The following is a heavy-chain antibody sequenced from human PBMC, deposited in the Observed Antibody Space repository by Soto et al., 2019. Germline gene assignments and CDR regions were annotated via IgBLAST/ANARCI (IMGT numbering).Heavy chain of an antibody. J-gene: IGHJ6*02. D-gene: IGHD6-6*01. CDR1: GFTCSDHY. CDR2: SRNNANDYTT. V-gene: IGHV3-72*01. CDR3: ARAASSSSPHAYYYGMDV. Sequence: EVQLGESGGGLVQPGGSLRLSCVVSGFTCSDHYMDWVRQAPGRGLEWISRSRNNANDYTTEYAASVKGRFTITRDDSNKSLNMQMNSLKVEDTAVYYCARAASSSSPHAYYYGMDVWGQGTAVTVSS.